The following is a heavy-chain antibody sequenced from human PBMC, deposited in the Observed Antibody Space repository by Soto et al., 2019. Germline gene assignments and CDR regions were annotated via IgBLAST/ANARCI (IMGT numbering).Heavy chain of an antibody. CDR2: IMPIFRAP. D-gene: IGHD2-15*01. J-gene: IGHJ6*02. V-gene: IGHV1-69*12. CDR1: GGAFSDYA. CDR3: ASGLKGPDIGNYYYGMAV. Sequence: QVQLVQSGAEVKKPGSSVKVSCKASGGAFSDYAFSWVRQAPGQGLEWLGGIMPIFRAPDDAQKFQGRVKTTADEFTRTAYMEMNSLRSEDTAVYYCASGLKGPDIGNYYYGMAVGGQGTTVTVS.